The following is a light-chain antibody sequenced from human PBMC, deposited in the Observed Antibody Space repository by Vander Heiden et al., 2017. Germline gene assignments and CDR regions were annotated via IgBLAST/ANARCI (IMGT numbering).Light chain of an antibody. Sequence: QSVLPQPPSASGTPGPRVTISCSGSSSNIGSHYVYWYQQLPGTAPKLLIYRNNQRPSGGPDRFSGSKSGTSASLAISGLRSEDEADYYCAAWDDSLSVVFGGGTKLTVL. CDR1: SSNIGSHY. CDR2: RNN. V-gene: IGLV1-47*01. CDR3: AAWDDSLSVV. J-gene: IGLJ2*01.